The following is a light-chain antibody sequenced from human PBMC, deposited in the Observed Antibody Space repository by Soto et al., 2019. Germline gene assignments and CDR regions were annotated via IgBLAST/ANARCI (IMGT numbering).Light chain of an antibody. CDR3: QQRYSSPGT. CDR2: AAS. V-gene: IGKV1-39*01. Sequence: DIQMTQSPSSLSASVGDRVTITCRASQSISKYLNWYHQKPGKAPKLLIYAASNLQSGVPSRFRGGGSATDFTLTINSLQPEDSATYYCQQRYSSPGTFGPGTKVHIK. J-gene: IGKJ3*01. CDR1: QSISKY.